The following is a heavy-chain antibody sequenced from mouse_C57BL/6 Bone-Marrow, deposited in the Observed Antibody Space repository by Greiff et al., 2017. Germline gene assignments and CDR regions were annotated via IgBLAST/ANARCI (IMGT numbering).Heavy chain of an antibody. J-gene: IGHJ3*01. V-gene: IGHV2-2*01. CDR1: GFSLTSYG. D-gene: IGHD2-4*01. Sequence: VKLMESGPGLVQPSQSLSITCTVSGFSLTSYGVHWVRQSPGKGLEWLGVIWSGGSTDYNAAFISRLSISKDNSKSQVFFKMNSLQADDTAIYYCARNGGYDYDPFAYWGQGTLVTVSA. CDR3: ARNGGYDYDPFAY. CDR2: IWSGGST.